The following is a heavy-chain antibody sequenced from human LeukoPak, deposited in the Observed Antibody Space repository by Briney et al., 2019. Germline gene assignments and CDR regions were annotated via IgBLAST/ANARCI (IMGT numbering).Heavy chain of an antibody. CDR3: AKDMAMTTVTSGAFDI. CDR2: ISWNSGSI. J-gene: IGHJ3*02. D-gene: IGHD4-17*01. V-gene: IGHV3-9*01. Sequence: GGSLRLSCAASGFTFDGYAMHWVRQAPGKGLEWVSGISWNSGSIGYADSVKGRFTISRDNAKNSLYLQMNSLRAEDTALYYCAKDMAMTTVTSGAFDIWGQGTMVTVSS. CDR1: GFTFDGYA.